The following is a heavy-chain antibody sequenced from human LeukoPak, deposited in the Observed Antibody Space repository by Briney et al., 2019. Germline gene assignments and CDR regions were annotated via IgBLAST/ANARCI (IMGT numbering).Heavy chain of an antibody. CDR3: ARLIAADPQLDS. CDR2: IHHSGDT. V-gene: IGHV4-30-2*01. D-gene: IGHD6-13*01. CDR1: GGSISSGDYY. Sequence: SQTLSLTCTVSGGSISSGDYYWSWIRQPPGKGLEWIGYIHHSGDTYQNPSLKSRVTVSSDRSKNQFYPKLSSVTAADTAVYYCARLIAADPQLDSWGQGTLVTVSS. J-gene: IGHJ4*02.